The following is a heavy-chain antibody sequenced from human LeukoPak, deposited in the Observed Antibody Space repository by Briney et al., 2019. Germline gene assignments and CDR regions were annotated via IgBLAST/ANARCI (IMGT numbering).Heavy chain of an antibody. Sequence: PSETLSLTCAVYGGSFSGYYWSWIRQPPGKGLEWIGEINHSGSTNYNPSLKSRGTISVDPSKNQASLKLSYVKAAGTGVYYCWRGRGWCGELRKRWFDPWGQGSLVTISS. CDR1: GGSFSGYY. D-gene: IGHD3-10*01. V-gene: IGHV4-34*01. CDR3: WRGRGWCGELRKRWFDP. CDR2: INHSGST. J-gene: IGHJ5*02.